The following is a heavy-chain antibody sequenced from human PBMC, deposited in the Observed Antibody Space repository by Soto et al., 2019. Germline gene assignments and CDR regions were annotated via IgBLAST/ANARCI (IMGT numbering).Heavy chain of an antibody. J-gene: IGHJ4*02. D-gene: IGHD6-19*01. CDR2: IYTSGST. CDR3: ARTAWSSGWQFDY. CDR1: GGSISSYY. Sequence: SETLSLTCTVSGGSISSYYWSWIRQPAGKGLEWIGRIYTSGSTNLNPSLNSRVTMSVYTSKNQFSLKLNSVTAADTAVYYCARTAWSSGWQFDYWGQGTLVTVSS. V-gene: IGHV4-4*07.